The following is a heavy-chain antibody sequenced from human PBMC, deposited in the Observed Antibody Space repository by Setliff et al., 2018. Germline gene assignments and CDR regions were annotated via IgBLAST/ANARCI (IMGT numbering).Heavy chain of an antibody. Sequence: SGGSLRLSCAASGFNFSSYAFNWVRQAPGKGLEWVSSISSRSTYIYYADSLRGRFTISRDNAKNSLYLQMNSLRAEDTAVYYCARPGLPLRYYYGMDVWGQGTTVTVSS. J-gene: IGHJ6*02. CDR2: ISSRSTYI. V-gene: IGHV3-21*01. CDR3: ARPGLPLRYYYGMDV. CDR1: GFNFSSYA.